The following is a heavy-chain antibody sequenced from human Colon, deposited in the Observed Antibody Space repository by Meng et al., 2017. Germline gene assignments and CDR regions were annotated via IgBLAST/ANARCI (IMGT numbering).Heavy chain of an antibody. D-gene: IGHD3-22*01. CDR1: GASISSEAFY. CDR3: ARYRYDSSSYSNFFDP. CDR2: MHYSGIA. V-gene: IGHV4-31*03. J-gene: IGHJ5*02. Sequence: QVLRQEWGPGLVKPSQTLSLTCTVSGASISSEAFYCGWIRQHPGKGLEWIGYMHYSGIANYNPSLNSRIAISVDTSKNHFSLKLSSGTAADTAVYYCARYRYDSSSYSNFFDPWGQGTLVTVSS.